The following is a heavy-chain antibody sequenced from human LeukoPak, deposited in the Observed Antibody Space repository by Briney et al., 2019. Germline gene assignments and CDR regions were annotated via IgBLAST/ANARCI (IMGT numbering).Heavy chain of an antibody. Sequence: GGSLRLSCAASGFTFSSYGMHWVRQAPGKGLEWVTFIRYDGSNKYYADSVKGRFTISRDNAKNSLYLQMNSLRAEDTAVYYCASSLVAGYYYYNYYYMDVWGKGTTVTVSS. CDR3: ASSLVAGYYYYNYYYMDV. D-gene: IGHD5-18*01. V-gene: IGHV3-30*02. J-gene: IGHJ6*03. CDR1: GFTFSSYG. CDR2: IRYDGSNK.